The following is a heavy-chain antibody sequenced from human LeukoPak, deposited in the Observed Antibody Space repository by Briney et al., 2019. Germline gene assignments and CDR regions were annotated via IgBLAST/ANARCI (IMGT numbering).Heavy chain of an antibody. J-gene: IGHJ4*02. CDR1: GGSFSGYY. Sequence: SETLSLTCAVYGGSFSGYYWSWIRQPPGKGLEWIGEINHSGSTNYNPSLKSRVTISVDTSKNQFSLKLSSVTAADTAVYYCARLGSSGYRYWGQGTLVTVSS. V-gene: IGHV4-34*01. D-gene: IGHD3-22*01. CDR2: INHSGST. CDR3: ARLGSSGYRY.